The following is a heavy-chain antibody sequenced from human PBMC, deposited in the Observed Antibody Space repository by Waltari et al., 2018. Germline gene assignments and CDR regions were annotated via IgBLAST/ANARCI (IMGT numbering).Heavy chain of an antibody. V-gene: IGHV4-39*07. CDR2: IYYSGST. Sequence: QVQLVQSGAEVKKPGSSVKVSCKASGGTFSSYAISWVLQAPGQGLEWIGSIYYSGSTYYNPSLKSRVTISVDTSKNQFSLKLSSVTAADTAVYYCARGVVVITFDYWGQGTLVTVSS. D-gene: IGHD3-22*01. CDR1: GGTFSSYA. J-gene: IGHJ4*02. CDR3: ARGVVVITFDY.